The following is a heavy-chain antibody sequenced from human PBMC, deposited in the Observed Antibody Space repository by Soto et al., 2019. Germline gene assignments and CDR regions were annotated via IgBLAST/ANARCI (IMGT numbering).Heavy chain of an antibody. CDR2: IIPIFGTA. CDR3: ARVTYYYDSSGYYADYYFDY. Sequence: QVQLVQSGAEVKKPGSSVKVSCKASGGTFSSYAISWVRQAPGQGLEWMGGIIPIFGTANYAQKFQGRVTITTDESTSTAYMELSSLRSEDTAVYYCARVTYYYDSSGYYADYYFDYWGQGTLVTVSS. D-gene: IGHD3-22*01. V-gene: IGHV1-69*01. J-gene: IGHJ4*02. CDR1: GGTFSSYA.